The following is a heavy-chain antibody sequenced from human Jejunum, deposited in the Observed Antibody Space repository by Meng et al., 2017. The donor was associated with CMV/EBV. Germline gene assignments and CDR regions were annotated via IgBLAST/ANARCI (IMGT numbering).Heavy chain of an antibody. J-gene: IGHJ5*02. V-gene: IGHV3-74*01. CDR2: ISSDGHDT. CDR3: DRMNVAGRRGEWFDP. Sequence: AVFTFSFVCMWLIREAQGKGLGLVANISSDGHDTNYVDAVKVRCVISRDSAKRTVYLQMNSQRTEDTSMYFYDRMNVAGRRGEWFDPWGQGTLVTVSS. CDR1: VFTFSFVC.